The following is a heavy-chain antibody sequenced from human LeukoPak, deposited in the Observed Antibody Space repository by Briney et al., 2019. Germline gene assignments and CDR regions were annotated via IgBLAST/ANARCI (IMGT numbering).Heavy chain of an antibody. V-gene: IGHV4-34*01. CDR1: GGSFSGYY. J-gene: IGHJ6*04. CDR3: ARGRAGDV. Sequence: PETLSLTSAVHGGSFSGYYWSWIRQPPGKGLEWIGEINHSGSTNYNPSLKSRVTISVDTSKNQFSLKLSSVTAADTAVYYCARGRAGDVWGKGTTVTVSS. CDR2: INHSGST.